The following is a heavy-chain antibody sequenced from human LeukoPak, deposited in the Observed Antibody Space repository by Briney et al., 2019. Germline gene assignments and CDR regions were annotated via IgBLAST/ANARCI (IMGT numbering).Heavy chain of an antibody. CDR3: ARSSAAAPWGGWFDP. Sequence: GGSLRLSCAASGFTFSSYAMSWVRQAPGKGLEWVSAISGSGGSTYYADSVKGRFTISRDNSKNTLYLQMNSLRAEDTAVYYCARSSAAAPWGGWFDPWGQGTLVTVSS. D-gene: IGHD6-13*01. J-gene: IGHJ5*02. CDR1: GFTFSSYA. V-gene: IGHV3-23*01. CDR2: ISGSGGST.